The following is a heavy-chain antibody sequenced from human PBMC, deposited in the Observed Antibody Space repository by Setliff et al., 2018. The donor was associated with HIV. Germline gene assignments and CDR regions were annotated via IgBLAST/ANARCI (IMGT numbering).Heavy chain of an antibody. Sequence: GASVKVSCKASGGSFTSYTFSWVRQAPGQGLEWMGRIIPIVTIAHYAEQFVGRVTITADKSMSTTYMEVSSLRSEDTAVYYCARERPGDHYESTGYQLADWFDPWGQGTLVTVSS. CDR1: GGSFTSYT. V-gene: IGHV1-69*04. D-gene: IGHD3-22*01. CDR3: ARERPGDHYESTGYQLADWFDP. J-gene: IGHJ5*02. CDR2: IIPIVTIA.